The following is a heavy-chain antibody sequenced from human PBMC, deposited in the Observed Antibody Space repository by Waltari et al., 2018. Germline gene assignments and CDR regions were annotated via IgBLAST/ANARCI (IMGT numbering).Heavy chain of an antibody. J-gene: IGHJ4*02. CDR3: ARVPYPYYYGSGSYYNGYYFDY. V-gene: IGHV4-61*09. CDR1: GGSISSGSYY. CDR2: IYTSGST. D-gene: IGHD3-10*01. Sequence: VQLQESGPGLVKPSQTLSLTCTVSGGSISSGSYYWSWIRQPAGKGLEWIGYIYTSGSTNYNPSLKSRVTISLDTSKNQFSLKLSSVTAADTAVYYCARVPYPYYYGSGSYYNGYYFDYWGQGTLVTVSS.